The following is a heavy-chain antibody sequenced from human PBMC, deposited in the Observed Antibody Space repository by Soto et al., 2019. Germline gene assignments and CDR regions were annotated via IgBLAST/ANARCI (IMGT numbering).Heavy chain of an antibody. V-gene: IGHV1-69*01. D-gene: IGHD6-6*01. CDR2: IIPIFGTA. J-gene: IGHJ6*02. CDR3: ARVNSSSSEIYYYGMDV. CDR1: GGTFSSYA. Sequence: QVXLVQSGAEVKKPGSSVKVSCKASGGTFSSYAISWVRQAPGQGLEWMGGIIPIFGTANYAQKFQGRVTITADESTSTAYMELSSLRSEDTAVYYCARVNSSSSEIYYYGMDVWGQGTTVTVSS.